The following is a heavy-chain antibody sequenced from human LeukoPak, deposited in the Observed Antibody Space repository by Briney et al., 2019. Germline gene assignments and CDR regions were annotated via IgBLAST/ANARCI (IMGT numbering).Heavy chain of an antibody. Sequence: ASVKVSCKASGGTFSSYAISWVRQAPGQGLEWMGGIIPIFGTANYAQKFQGRVTMTTDTSTSTAHMELRSLRSDDTAVYYCARQGYSGHSQGAADHWGQGTLVTVSS. CDR3: ARQGYSGHSQGAADH. CDR2: IIPIFGTA. CDR1: GGTFSSYA. V-gene: IGHV1-69*05. J-gene: IGHJ4*02. D-gene: IGHD4-23*01.